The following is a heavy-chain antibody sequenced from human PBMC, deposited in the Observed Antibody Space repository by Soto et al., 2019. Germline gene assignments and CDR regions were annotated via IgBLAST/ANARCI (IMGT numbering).Heavy chain of an antibody. Sequence: EVQLLESGGGLVQPGGSLRLSCAASGFTFSSFAMSWVRQAPGTGLEWVSAISGSGGSTYYADSVKGRFTISRDNSKNKQYLQMNRLRAEDKAVYYCAKDLSRPWFDPWGQGTLVTVSS. J-gene: IGHJ5*02. CDR1: GFTFSSFA. CDR2: ISGSGGST. V-gene: IGHV3-23*01. CDR3: AKDLSRPWFDP.